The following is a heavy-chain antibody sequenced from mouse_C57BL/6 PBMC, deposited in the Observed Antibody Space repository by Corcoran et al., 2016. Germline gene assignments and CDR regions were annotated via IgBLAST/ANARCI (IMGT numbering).Heavy chain of an antibody. Sequence: QVQLQQSGAELARPGASVKLSCKASGYTFTSYGISWVKQRTGQGLEWIGEIYPRSGNTYYNEKFKGKATLTADKSSSTAYMELRSLTSEDSAVYFGARGRYYGNYGYFDYWGQGTTLTVSS. D-gene: IGHD2-1*01. CDR1: GYTFTSYG. CDR3: ARGRYYGNYGYFDY. V-gene: IGHV1-81*01. CDR2: IYPRSGNT. J-gene: IGHJ2*01.